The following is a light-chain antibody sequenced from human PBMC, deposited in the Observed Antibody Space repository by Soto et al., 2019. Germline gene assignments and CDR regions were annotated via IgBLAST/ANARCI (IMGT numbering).Light chain of an antibody. V-gene: IGKV1-9*01. CDR3: QQLNSYPLT. J-gene: IGKJ4*01. CDR2: AAS. CDR1: QGISSY. Sequence: DIPLTQSPSFLSASVGDRVTITCRASQGISSYLAWYQQKPGKAPKLLIYAASTLQSGVPLRFSGSGSGTEFTLTISSLQPEDFATYYCQQLNSYPLTFGGGTKVEIK.